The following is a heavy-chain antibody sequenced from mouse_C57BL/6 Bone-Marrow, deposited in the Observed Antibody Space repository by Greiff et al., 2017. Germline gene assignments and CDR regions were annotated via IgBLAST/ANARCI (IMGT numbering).Heavy chain of an antibody. D-gene: IGHD1-1*01. J-gene: IGHJ4*01. CDR1: GYTFTSYG. Sequence: QVQLQQSGAELARPGASVKLSCKASGYTFTSYGISWVKQRTGQGLEWIGEIYPRSGNTYYNEKFKGKATLTADKSSSTAYMELRSLTSEDSAVYFCARPSTTVVGYYYAMDYWGQGTSGTVSS. CDR3: ARPSTTVVGYYYAMDY. V-gene: IGHV1-81*01. CDR2: IYPRSGNT.